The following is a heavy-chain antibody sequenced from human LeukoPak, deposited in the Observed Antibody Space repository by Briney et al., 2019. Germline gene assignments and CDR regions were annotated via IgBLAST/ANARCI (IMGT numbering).Heavy chain of an antibody. CDR2: ISWNSGSI. CDR3: AKDMYGGTPGHYFDY. CDR1: GFTFDDYA. J-gene: IGHJ4*02. D-gene: IGHD4-23*01. Sequence: GGSLRLSCAASGFTFDDYAMHWVRQAPGKGLEWVSGISWNSGSIGYADSVKGRFTISRDNAKNSLYLQMNSLRAEDTALYYCAKDMYGGTPGHYFDYWGQGTLVTVSS. V-gene: IGHV3-9*01.